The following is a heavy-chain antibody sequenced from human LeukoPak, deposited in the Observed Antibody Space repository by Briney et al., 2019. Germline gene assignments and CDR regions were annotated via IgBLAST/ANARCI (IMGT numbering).Heavy chain of an antibody. CDR2: ISYDGTNK. D-gene: IGHD5-24*01. Sequence: AGGSLRLSCVASGFTFYSYDMHWVRQAPGKGLEWVAVISYDGTNKYYADSVKGRFTISRDSSKNTVYLQMNSLRADDTAVYYCAKLQSRWPRGVDYFDYWGQGTLVTVSS. CDR1: GFTFYSYD. CDR3: AKLQSRWPRGVDYFDY. J-gene: IGHJ4*02. V-gene: IGHV3-30*18.